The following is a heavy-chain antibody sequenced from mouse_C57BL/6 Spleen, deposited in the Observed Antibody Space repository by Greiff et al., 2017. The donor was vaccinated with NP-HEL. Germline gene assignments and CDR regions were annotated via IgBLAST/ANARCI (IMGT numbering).Heavy chain of an antibody. V-gene: IGHV5-6*02. CDR3: AREATFDY. D-gene: IGHD3-2*02. CDR1: GFTFSSYG. J-gene: IGHJ2*01. CDR2: ISSGGSYT. Sequence: EVMLVESGGDLVKPGGSLKLSCAASGFTFSSYGMSWVRQTPDKRLEWVATISSGGSYTYYPDSVKGRFTISRDNAKNTLYLQMSSLKSEDTAMYYCAREATFDYWGQGTTLTVSS.